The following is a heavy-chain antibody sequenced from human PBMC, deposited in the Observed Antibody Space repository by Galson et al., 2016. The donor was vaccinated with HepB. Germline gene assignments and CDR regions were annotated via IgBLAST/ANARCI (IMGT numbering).Heavy chain of an antibody. V-gene: IGHV1-24*01. J-gene: IGHJ3*02. CDR2: SDPEDGET. Sequence: SVKVSCKVSGYTLSELSMHWVRQAPGKGLEWMGGSDPEDGETIYAQKFQGRVTMTEDTSTDTAYMELSSLRSEDTAVYYCVTDKPYYDSSGLGIGAFDTWGQGTMVTVSS. CDR3: VTDKPYYDSSGLGIGAFDT. D-gene: IGHD3-22*01. CDR1: GYTLSELS.